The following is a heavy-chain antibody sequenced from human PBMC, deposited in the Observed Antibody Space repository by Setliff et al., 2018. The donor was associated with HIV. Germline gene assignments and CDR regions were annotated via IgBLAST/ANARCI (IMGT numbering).Heavy chain of an antibody. CDR2: IKQDGSEN. CDR1: GFTFSSRW. J-gene: IGHJ6*03. CDR3: AKAFGYCSGGSCPVLMDV. Sequence: GGSLRLSCAASGFTFSSRWMTWVRQAPGKGLEWVANIKQDGSENYFVDSVKGRFTISRDNSKNTLYLQMNSLRAKDAAVYYCAKAFGYCSGGSCPVLMDVWGKGTTVTVSS. V-gene: IGHV3-7*01. D-gene: IGHD2-15*01.